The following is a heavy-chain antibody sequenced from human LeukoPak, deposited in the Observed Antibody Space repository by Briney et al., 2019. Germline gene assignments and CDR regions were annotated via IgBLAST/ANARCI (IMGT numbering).Heavy chain of an antibody. J-gene: IGHJ6*02. CDR3: ARASIAAAYYYYYGMDV. D-gene: IGHD6-13*01. Sequence: GASVKVSCKASGYTFTSYGISWVRQAPGQGLEWMGWISAYNGNTNYAQKLQGRVTMTTDTSTSTAYMELRSLRSEDTAVYYCARASIAAAYYYYYGMDVWGQGTTVTVS. V-gene: IGHV1-18*01. CDR1: GYTFTSYG. CDR2: ISAYNGNT.